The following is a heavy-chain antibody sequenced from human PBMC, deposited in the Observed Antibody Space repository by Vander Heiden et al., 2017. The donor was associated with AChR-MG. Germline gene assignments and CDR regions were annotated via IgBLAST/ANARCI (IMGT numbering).Heavy chain of an antibody. CDR1: GFTFSNAW. CDR2: IKSKTDGGTT. V-gene: IGHV3-15*01. Sequence: EVQLVESGGGLVKPGGSLRLSCAASGFTFSNAWMSWVRQAPGKGLEWVGRIKSKTDGGTTDYAAPVKGRFTISRDDSKNTLYLQMNSLKTEDTAVYYCTTDPTVTDDAFDIWGQGTMVTVSS. CDR3: TTDPTVTDDAFDI. D-gene: IGHD4-17*01. J-gene: IGHJ3*02.